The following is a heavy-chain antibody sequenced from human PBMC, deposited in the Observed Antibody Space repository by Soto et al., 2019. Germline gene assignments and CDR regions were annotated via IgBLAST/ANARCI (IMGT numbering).Heavy chain of an antibody. CDR3: AKTYYDSSRTQNYYMDV. J-gene: IGHJ6*03. CDR2: ISGSGGST. V-gene: IGHV3-23*01. D-gene: IGHD3-3*01. CDR1: GFTFSSYA. Sequence: GGSLRLSCAASGFTFSSYAMSWVRQAPGKGLEWVSAISGSGGSTYYADSVKGRFTISRDNSKNTLYLQMNSLRAEDTAVYYCAKTYYDSSRTQNYYMDVWGKGTTVTVSS.